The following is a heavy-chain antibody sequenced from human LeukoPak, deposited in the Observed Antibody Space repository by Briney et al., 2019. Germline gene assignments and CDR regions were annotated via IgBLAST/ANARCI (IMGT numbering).Heavy chain of an antibody. CDR1: GFTFSSYS. Sequence: GGSLRLSCAASGFTFSSYSMNWVRQAPGKGLEWVSSISNSSSYIYYADSVKGRFTISRDNAKNSLYLQMNSLRAEDTAVYYCARDEYYYDSSLYFQHWGQGTLVTVSS. D-gene: IGHD3-22*01. V-gene: IGHV3-21*01. J-gene: IGHJ1*01. CDR3: ARDEYYYDSSLYFQH. CDR2: ISNSSSYI.